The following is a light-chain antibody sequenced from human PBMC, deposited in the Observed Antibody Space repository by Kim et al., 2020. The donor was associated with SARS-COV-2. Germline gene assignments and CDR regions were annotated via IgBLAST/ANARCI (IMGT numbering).Light chain of an antibody. J-gene: IGKJ1*01. CDR3: QQYYSYPRT. V-gene: IGKV1-8*01. CDR2: AAS. CDR1: QGISSY. Sequence: VSTGDRATITCRASQGISSYLAWYQQKPGKAPKLLIYAASTLQSGVPSRFSGSGSGTDFTLTISCLQSEDFATYYCQQYYSYPRTFGQGTKVDIK.